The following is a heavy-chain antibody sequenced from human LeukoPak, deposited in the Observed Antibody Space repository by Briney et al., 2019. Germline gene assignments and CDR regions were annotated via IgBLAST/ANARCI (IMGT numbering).Heavy chain of an antibody. J-gene: IGHJ4*02. CDR1: GYSFTSYW. CDR3: VRPRYSSGWYFDF. D-gene: IGHD6-19*01. V-gene: IGHV5-10-1*01. Sequence: GESLKISCKGSGYSFTSYWISWVHQMPGKGLGWMGRIDPSDSYTNYSPSFQGHVTISTDKSINTAYLQWSSLKASDTAMYYCVRPRYSSGWYFDFWGQGTLVTVSS. CDR2: IDPSDSYT.